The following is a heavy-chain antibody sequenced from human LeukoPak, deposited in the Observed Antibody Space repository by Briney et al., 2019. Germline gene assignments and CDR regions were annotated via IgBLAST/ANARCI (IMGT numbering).Heavy chain of an antibody. CDR3: ATDRDGDYLPNWYCDL. Sequence: SETLSLTCTVSGGSISSYYWSWIRQPPGKGLEWIGYIYYSGSTNYNPSLKSRVTISVDTSKNQFSLKLSSVTAADPAVYYCATDRDGDYLPNWYCDLWRRGNLVSVFS. CDR2: IYYSGST. D-gene: IGHD4-17*01. J-gene: IGHJ2*01. V-gene: IGHV4-59*01. CDR1: GGSISSYY.